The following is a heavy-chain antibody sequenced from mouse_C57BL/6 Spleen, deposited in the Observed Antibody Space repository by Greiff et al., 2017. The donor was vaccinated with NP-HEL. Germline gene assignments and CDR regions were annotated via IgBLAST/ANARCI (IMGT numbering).Heavy chain of an antibody. J-gene: IGHJ1*03. Sequence: EVKLVESGPGLVKPSQSLSLTCSVTGYSITSGYYWNWIRQFPGNKLEWMGYISYDGSNNYNPSLKNRISITRDTSKNQFFLKLNSVTTEDTATYYCARYYGNYLGYFDVWGTGTTVTVSS. V-gene: IGHV3-6*01. D-gene: IGHD2-1*01. CDR3: ARYYGNYLGYFDV. CDR1: GYSITSGYY. CDR2: ISYDGSN.